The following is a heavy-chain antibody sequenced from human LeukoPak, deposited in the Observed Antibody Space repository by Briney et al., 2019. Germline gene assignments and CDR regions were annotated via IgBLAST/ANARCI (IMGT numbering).Heavy chain of an antibody. CDR2: IYSGGST. J-gene: IGHJ5*02. CDR1: GFSLSGYW. V-gene: IGHV3-53*05. CDR3: ARIWFDP. Sequence: GGSLRLSCAVSGFSLSGYWMTWVRQAPGKGLEWVSVIYSGGSTYYADSVKGRFTISRDKSKNTVYLQMNSLRFEDTAMYYCARIWFDPWGQGTLVTVSS.